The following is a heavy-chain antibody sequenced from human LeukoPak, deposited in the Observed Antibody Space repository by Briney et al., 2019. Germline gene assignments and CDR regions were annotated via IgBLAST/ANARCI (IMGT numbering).Heavy chain of an antibody. CDR3: AKDMGYYYGSGSYPPENDY. Sequence: GRSLRLSCAASGFIFSRYGMHWVRQAPGKGLEWVAVVSFEGSNKYYADSVKGRFTTSRDNSKNTLSLQMNSLRAEDTAVYYCAKDMGYYYGSGSYPPENDYWGQGTLVTVSS. J-gene: IGHJ4*02. V-gene: IGHV3-30*18. D-gene: IGHD3-10*01. CDR2: VSFEGSNK. CDR1: GFIFSRYG.